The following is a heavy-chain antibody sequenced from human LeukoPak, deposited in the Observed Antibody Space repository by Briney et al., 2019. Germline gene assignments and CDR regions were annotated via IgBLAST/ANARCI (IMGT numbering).Heavy chain of an antibody. J-gene: IGHJ4*02. CDR3: ARVLDAHRYGSIDH. D-gene: IGHD5-18*01. CDR1: GYTFTTYY. CDR2: INPSSGST. V-gene: IGHV1-46*01. Sequence: ASVKVSCEASGYTFTTYYMHWVRQAPGQGLEWMGIINPSSGSTSYAQKFQGRVTMTRDTSTSTFDMELSSLRSEDTAIYYCARVLDAHRYGSIDHWGQGPLVTVSS.